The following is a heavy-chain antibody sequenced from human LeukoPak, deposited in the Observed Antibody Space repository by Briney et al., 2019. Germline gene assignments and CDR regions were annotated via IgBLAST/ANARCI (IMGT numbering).Heavy chain of an antibody. Sequence: TGGSLRLSCAASGFTFSSYEMNWVRQAPGKGLEWVSYISSSGSTIYYADSLKGRFTISRDNAKNSLYLQMNSLRAEDTAVYFCARDSGRVGPTWLVFDLWGQGTMVTVSS. D-gene: IGHD1-26*01. CDR1: GFTFSSYE. V-gene: IGHV3-48*03. CDR2: ISSSGSTI. CDR3: ARDSGRVGPTWLVFDL. J-gene: IGHJ3*01.